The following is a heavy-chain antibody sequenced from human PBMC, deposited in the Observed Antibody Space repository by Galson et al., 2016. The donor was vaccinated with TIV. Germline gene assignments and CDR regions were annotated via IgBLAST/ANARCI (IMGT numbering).Heavy chain of an antibody. Sequence: SVKVSCKASGGTFSSYVFNWVRQAPGQGLEWMGGIIPLFDTAHYAQKFQGRVTITADESSGTVYMELSSLRSEDTAVYYCATDRNTAMDTYHDYYGMDVWGQGTTVTVSS. J-gene: IGHJ6*02. D-gene: IGHD5-18*01. CDR3: ATDRNTAMDTYHDYYGMDV. CDR2: IIPLFDTA. CDR1: GGTFSSYV. V-gene: IGHV1-69*13.